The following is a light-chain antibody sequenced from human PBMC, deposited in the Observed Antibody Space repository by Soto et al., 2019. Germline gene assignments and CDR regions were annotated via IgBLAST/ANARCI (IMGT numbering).Light chain of an antibody. V-gene: IGKV3-20*01. Sequence: IVLTQSPGTLSLSPGERATLSCRASQSVSSGFLAWYQQKPGHAPRLLIYAASSRPTGIPDRFSGSGSGTDFTLTISRVEPEDFAAYYCQQYGRSPITFGQGTRLEIK. CDR1: QSVSSGF. CDR3: QQYGRSPIT. CDR2: AAS. J-gene: IGKJ5*01.